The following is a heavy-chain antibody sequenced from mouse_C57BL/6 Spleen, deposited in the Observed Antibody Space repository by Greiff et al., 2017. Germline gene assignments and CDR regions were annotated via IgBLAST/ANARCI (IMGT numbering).Heavy chain of an antibody. J-gene: IGHJ1*03. CDR1: GFTFSDYY. CDR2: ISNGGGST. CDR3: ARYDYDVERYFDV. D-gene: IGHD2-4*01. V-gene: IGHV5-12*01. Sequence: EVQGVESGGGLVQPGASLKLSCAASGFTFSDYYMYWVRQTPEKRLEWVAYISNGGGSTYYPDTVKGRFTISRDNAKNTPYLQMSRLKSEDTAMYYCARYDYDVERYFDVWGTGTTVTVSS.